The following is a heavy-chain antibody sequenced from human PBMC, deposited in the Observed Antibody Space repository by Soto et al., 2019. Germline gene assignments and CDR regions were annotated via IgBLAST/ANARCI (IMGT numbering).Heavy chain of an antibody. V-gene: IGHV1-69*08. D-gene: IGHD2-15*01. J-gene: IGHJ6*02. CDR2: IIPILGIA. CDR3: GRDALYCSGGSCYYYYYGMDV. Sequence: QVQLVQSGAEVKKPGSSVKVSCKASGGTFSSYTISWVRQAPGQGLEWMGRIIPILGIANYAQKFQGRVTITADKSTSTDYMELSSLRSEDTAVYYCGRDALYCSGGSCYYYYYGMDVWGQGTTVTVSS. CDR1: GGTFSSYT.